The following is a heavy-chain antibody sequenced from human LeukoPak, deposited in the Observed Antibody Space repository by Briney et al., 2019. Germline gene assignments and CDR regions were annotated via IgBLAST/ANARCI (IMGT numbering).Heavy chain of an antibody. CDR1: GGSISSSSYY. D-gene: IGHD3-3*01. J-gene: IGHJ6*02. Sequence: PSETLSLTCTVSGGSISSSSYYWGWIRQPPGKGLEWIGSIYYSGSTYYNPSLKSRVTISVDTSKNQFSLKLSSVTAADTAVYYCARAHPYYDFWSCYYTHYYYGMDVWGQGTTVTVSS. CDR3: ARAHPYYDFWSCYYTHYYYGMDV. CDR2: IYYSGST. V-gene: IGHV4-39*07.